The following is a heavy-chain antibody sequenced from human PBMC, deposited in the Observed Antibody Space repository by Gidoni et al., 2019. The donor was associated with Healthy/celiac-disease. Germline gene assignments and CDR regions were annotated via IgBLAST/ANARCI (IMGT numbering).Heavy chain of an antibody. J-gene: IGHJ6*02. CDR3: AKDTQGFNRNYYYYGMDV. CDR1: GFTVDDYA. Sequence: EVQLVESGGGLVQPGRSLRLSCAASGFTVDDYAMHWVRQAPGKGLEWVSGIIWNSGSIGYADSVKGRFTISRDNAKNSLYLQMNSLRAEDTALYYCAKDTQGFNRNYYYYGMDVWGQGTTVTVSS. CDR2: IIWNSGSI. V-gene: IGHV3-9*01.